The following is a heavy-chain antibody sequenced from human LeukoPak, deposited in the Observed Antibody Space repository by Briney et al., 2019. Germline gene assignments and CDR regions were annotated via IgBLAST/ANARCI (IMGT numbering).Heavy chain of an antibody. CDR1: GFTFSSYA. CDR2: ISYDGSNK. Sequence: GGSLRLSRAASGFTFSSYAMHWVRQAPGKGLEWVAVISYDGSNKYYADSVKGRFTISRDNSKNTLYLQMNSLRAEDTAVYYCARDRRPYSSGWYWFDYWGQGTLVTVSS. D-gene: IGHD6-19*01. V-gene: IGHV3-30-3*01. J-gene: IGHJ4*02. CDR3: ARDRRPYSSGWYWFDY.